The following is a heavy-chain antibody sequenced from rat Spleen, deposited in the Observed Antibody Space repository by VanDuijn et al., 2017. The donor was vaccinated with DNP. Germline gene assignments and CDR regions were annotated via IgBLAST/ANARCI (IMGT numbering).Heavy chain of an antibody. CDR1: GYSITTNYK. Sequence: EVQLQESGPGLVKPSQSLSLTCSVTGYSITTNYKWSWIRKFPGNELEWMGYINSAGSTNYNPSPKSRISISADTSKNQFFLQVDSVTTEDTATYYCARSDYSTYLPYYFDYWGQGVMVTVSS. D-gene: IGHD1-2*01. V-gene: IGHV3-3*01. CDR2: INSAGST. CDR3: ARSDYSTYLPYYFDY. J-gene: IGHJ2*01.